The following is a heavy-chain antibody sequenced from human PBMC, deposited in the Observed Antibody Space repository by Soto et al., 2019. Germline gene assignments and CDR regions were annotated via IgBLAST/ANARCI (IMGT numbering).Heavy chain of an antibody. Sequence: PSETLSLTCTVSGGSISSGDYYWSWIRQPPGKGLEWIGYIYYSGSTYYNPSLKSRVTISVDTSKNQFSLKLSSVTAADTAVYYCASSDFWSGYYQPTYGMDVWGQGTTVTVSS. V-gene: IGHV4-30-4*01. CDR3: ASSDFWSGYYQPTYGMDV. CDR1: GGSISSGDYY. J-gene: IGHJ6*02. CDR2: IYYSGST. D-gene: IGHD3-3*01.